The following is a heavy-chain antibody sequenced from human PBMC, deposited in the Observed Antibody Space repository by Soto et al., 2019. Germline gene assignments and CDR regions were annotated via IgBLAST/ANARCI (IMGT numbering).Heavy chain of an antibody. Sequence: SETQPLTYTVAGGTISSYYWSWIRQPPGKGLEWIGYIYYSGSTNYNPSLKSRVTISVDTSKNQFSLKLSSVTAADTAVYYCASHLLWFGEFDYWGQGTLVTVSS. V-gene: IGHV4-59*01. J-gene: IGHJ4*02. CDR1: GGTISSYY. CDR3: ASHLLWFGEFDY. D-gene: IGHD3-10*01. CDR2: IYYSGST.